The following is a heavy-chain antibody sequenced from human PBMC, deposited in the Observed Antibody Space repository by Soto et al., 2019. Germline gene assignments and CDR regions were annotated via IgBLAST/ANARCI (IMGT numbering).Heavy chain of an antibody. CDR2: INPSGGST. Sequence: QVQLVQSGAEVKKPGASVKVSCKASGYTFSTYYMHWVRQAPGQGLEWMGIINPSGGSTTYAQKFQGRATMTRDTSTSTVYKELSSLSSEDTAVYYCARGLVRPGYDYVGYWGQGTLVTVSS. V-gene: IGHV1-46*03. CDR3: ARGLVRPGYDYVGY. CDR1: GYTFSTYY. D-gene: IGHD6-19*01. J-gene: IGHJ4*02.